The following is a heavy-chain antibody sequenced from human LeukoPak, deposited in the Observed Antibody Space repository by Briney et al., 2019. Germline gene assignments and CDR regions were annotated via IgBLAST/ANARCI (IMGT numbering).Heavy chain of an antibody. CDR1: GFRMSDYA. D-gene: IGHD1-26*01. Sequence: GGSLRLSCAVSGFRMSDYAMSWVRQVPGKGLEWVSTSNWNDATPGYADSVKGRFAISRDNAKNSLYLQMNSLRAEDMALYYCAKVSRSGSYLGGFDYWGQGTLVTVSS. CDR2: SNWNDATP. J-gene: IGHJ4*02. CDR3: AKVSRSGSYLGGFDY. V-gene: IGHV3-20*04.